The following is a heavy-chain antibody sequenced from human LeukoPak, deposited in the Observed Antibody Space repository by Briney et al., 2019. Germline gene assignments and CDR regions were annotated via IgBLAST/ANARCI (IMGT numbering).Heavy chain of an antibody. CDR1: GYSFSNYG. V-gene: IGHV1-18*01. D-gene: IGHD3-3*01. CDR2: IGTYNGNT. Sequence: GALVKVSCKPSGYSFSNYGISWVRQAPGRGLEWMGWIGTYNGNTNYAQKFQGRDTMTTDTSTSTAYMELRSLRFDDTAVYYCARVFTIFGVVITYYMDVWGKGTTVTVSS. CDR3: ARVFTIFGVVITYYMDV. J-gene: IGHJ6*03.